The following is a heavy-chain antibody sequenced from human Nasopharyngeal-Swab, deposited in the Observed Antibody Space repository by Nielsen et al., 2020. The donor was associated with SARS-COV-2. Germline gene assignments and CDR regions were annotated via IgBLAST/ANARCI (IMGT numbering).Heavy chain of an antibody. CDR3: AKLPEPGEDAFDI. CDR2: ISWNSGSI. J-gene: IGHJ3*02. Sequence: GGSLRLSCAASGFTFDDYAMHWVRQAPGKGLEWVSGISWNSGSIGYADSVKGRFTISRDNVKNSLYLQMNSLRAEDTALYYCAKLPEPGEDAFDIWGQGTMVTVSS. D-gene: IGHD3-16*01. CDR1: GFTFDDYA. V-gene: IGHV3-9*01.